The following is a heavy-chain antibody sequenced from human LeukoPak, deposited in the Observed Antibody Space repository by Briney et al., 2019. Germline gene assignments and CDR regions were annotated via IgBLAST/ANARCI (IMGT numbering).Heavy chain of an antibody. V-gene: IGHV3-30*03. CDR2: ISYDGSNK. Sequence: GGSLRLSCAASGFTFSSYGMHWVRQAPGKGLEWVAVISYDGSNKYYADSVKGRFTISRDNSKNTLYLQMNSLRAEDSAVYYCHYDSSGYSSPLFDYWGQGTLVTVSS. J-gene: IGHJ4*02. CDR1: GFTFSSYG. CDR3: HYDSSGYSSPLFDY. D-gene: IGHD3-22*01.